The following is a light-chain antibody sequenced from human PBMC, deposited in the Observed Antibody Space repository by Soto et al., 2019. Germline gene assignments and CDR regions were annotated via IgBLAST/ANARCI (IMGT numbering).Light chain of an antibody. J-gene: IGKJ2*01. CDR2: EAS. CDR1: QSINTW. V-gene: IGKV1-5*03. CDR3: QQNNDSFRYI. Sequence: DIQMTQSPSTLSASVGDRVTITCRASQSINTWLAWYQQKPGTVPKLLIYEASTLESGVPSRFSGSRSGTEFPLTVSSLQPDDFATYYCQQNNDSFRYIFGQGTKLEIK.